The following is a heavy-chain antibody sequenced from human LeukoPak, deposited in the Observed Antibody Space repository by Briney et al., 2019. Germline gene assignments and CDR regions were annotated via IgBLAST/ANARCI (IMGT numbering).Heavy chain of an antibody. CDR3: ARDHAPSGSPDYSDY. Sequence: GGSLRLSCAASGLTFSDYSMNWVRQAPGKGLEWVSYISSRSSTIYYADSVKGRFTISRDNAKNSLYLQMNSLRDEDTAVYYCARDHAPSGSPDYSDYWGQGTLVTVSS. CDR1: GLTFSDYS. CDR2: ISSRSSTI. J-gene: IGHJ4*02. V-gene: IGHV3-48*02. D-gene: IGHD1-26*01.